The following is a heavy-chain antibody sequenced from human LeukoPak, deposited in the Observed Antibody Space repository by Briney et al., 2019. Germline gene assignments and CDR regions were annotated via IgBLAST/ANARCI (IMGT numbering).Heavy chain of an antibody. CDR1: GGSISSSSYY. CDR2: IYYGGST. Sequence: SETLSLTCTVSGGSISSSSYYWGWIRQPPGKGLEWIGSIYYGGSTYYNPSLKGRVTISVDTSKNQFSLKLSSVTAADTAVYYCARGYGRIDYWGQGTLVTVSS. J-gene: IGHJ4*02. V-gene: IGHV4-39*07. CDR3: ARGYGRIDY. D-gene: IGHD5-18*01.